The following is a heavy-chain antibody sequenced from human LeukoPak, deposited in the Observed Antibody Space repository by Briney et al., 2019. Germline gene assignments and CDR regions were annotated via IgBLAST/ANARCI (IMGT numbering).Heavy chain of an antibody. Sequence: PSETLSLTCAVYGGSFSGYYWSWIRQPPGKGLEWIGEINHSGSTNYNPSLKSRVTISVDTSKNQFSLKLSSVTAADTAVYYCARLSALPDYWGQGTLVTVSS. CDR3: ARLSALPDY. V-gene: IGHV4-34*01. CDR1: GGSFSGYY. CDR2: INHSGST. J-gene: IGHJ4*02. D-gene: IGHD5/OR15-5a*01.